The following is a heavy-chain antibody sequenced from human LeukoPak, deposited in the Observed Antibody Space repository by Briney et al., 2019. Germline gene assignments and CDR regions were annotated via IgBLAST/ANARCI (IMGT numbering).Heavy chain of an antibody. CDR2: IYSGGST. V-gene: IGHV3-53*05. J-gene: IGHJ5*02. Sequence: GGSLRLSCAASGFTVSSDYMSWVRQAPGKGLEWVSVIYSGGSTYYADSVKGRFTISRDKSKNTVYLQMNSLRFEDTAMNYCARNWLDPWGQGTLVTVSS. CDR3: ARNWLDP. CDR1: GFTVSSDY.